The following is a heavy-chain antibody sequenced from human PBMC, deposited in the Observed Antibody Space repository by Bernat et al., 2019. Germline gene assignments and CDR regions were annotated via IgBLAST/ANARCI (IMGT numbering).Heavy chain of an antibody. CDR3: ARLGLMVGWRTNWFDP. Sequence: QLQLQESGPGLVKPSETLSLTCTVSVGSISSSSYYWGWIRQPPGKGLEWIGSIYYSGSTYYNPSLKSRVTISVDTSKNQFSLKLSSVTAADTAVYYCARLGLMVGWRTNWFDPWGQGTLVTVSS. J-gene: IGHJ5*02. CDR1: VGSISSSSYY. CDR2: IYYSGST. V-gene: IGHV4-39*01. D-gene: IGHD2-8*02.